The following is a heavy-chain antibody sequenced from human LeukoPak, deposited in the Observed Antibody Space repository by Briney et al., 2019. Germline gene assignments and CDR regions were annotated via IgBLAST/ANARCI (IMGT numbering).Heavy chain of an antibody. D-gene: IGHD3-10*01. CDR2: IYPGDSDT. CDR1: GYSFTSYW. J-gene: IGHJ6*04. V-gene: IGHV5-51*01. Sequence: GESLKISCKGSGYSFTSYWIGWVRQMPGKGLEWMGIIYPGDSDTRYSPSFQGQVTISADKSISTAYLQWRSLKASDTAMYYCARHGEYGSGSYFYYGMDVWGKGTTVTVSS. CDR3: ARHGEYGSGSYFYYGMDV.